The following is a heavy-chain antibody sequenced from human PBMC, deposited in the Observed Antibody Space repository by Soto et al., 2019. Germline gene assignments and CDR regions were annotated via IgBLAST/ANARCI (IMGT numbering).Heavy chain of an antibody. CDR3: ARYPPKFPGGAECGGDCYFSDAFDI. CDR1: GFTVSSNY. V-gene: IGHV3-66*01. Sequence: HPGGSLRLSCAASGFTVSSNYMSWVRQAPGKGLEWVSVIYSGGSTYYADSVKGRFTISRDNSKNTLYLQMNSLRAEDTAVYYCARYPPKFPGGAECGGDCYFSDAFDIWGQGTMVTVSS. CDR2: IYSGGST. J-gene: IGHJ3*02. D-gene: IGHD2-21*01.